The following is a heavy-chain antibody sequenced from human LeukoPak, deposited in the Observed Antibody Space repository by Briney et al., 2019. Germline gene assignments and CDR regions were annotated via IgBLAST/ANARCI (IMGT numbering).Heavy chain of an antibody. CDR1: GGSFSGYY. J-gene: IGHJ6*03. V-gene: IGHV4-34*01. D-gene: IGHD4-11*01. Sequence: SETLSPTCAVYGGSFSGYYWSWIRQPLGKGLEWIGEINHSGSTNYNPSLKSRVTISVDTSKNQFSLKLSSVTAADPAVYYCARVLTHDYSNLYYYYYMDVWGKGTTVTVSS. CDR3: ARVLTHDYSNLYYYYYMDV. CDR2: INHSGST.